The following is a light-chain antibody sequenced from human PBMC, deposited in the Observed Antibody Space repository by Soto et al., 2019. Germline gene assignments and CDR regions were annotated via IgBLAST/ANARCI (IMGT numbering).Light chain of an antibody. CDR1: SGDVGLYDY. CDR2: DVT. J-gene: IGLJ1*01. V-gene: IGLV2-11*01. Sequence: QSVLTQPRSVSGSPGQSVTISCTGTSGDVGLYDYVSWYQHRPGKAPKLMIYDVTKRPSGVPDRFSGSKSGNTASLTISGLQAEDEADYYCCSYAGSYTFYVFGTGTKVT. CDR3: CSYAGSYTFYV.